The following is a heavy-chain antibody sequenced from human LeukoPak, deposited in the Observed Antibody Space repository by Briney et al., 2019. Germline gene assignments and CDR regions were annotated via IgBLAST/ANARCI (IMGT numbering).Heavy chain of an antibody. CDR1: GFTFNYYA. D-gene: IGHD4-17*01. J-gene: IGHJ4*02. CDR2: ISVDGGQT. CDR3: ANTPTVTTPPEY. V-gene: IGHV3-30*04. Sequence: PGGSLRLSCAASGFTFNYYALHWVRQAPGKGLEWVAVISVDGGQTSYADSVKGRFTVSRDNSKNTLYLQMNSLRAEDTAVYYCANTPTVTTPPEYWGQGTLVTVSS.